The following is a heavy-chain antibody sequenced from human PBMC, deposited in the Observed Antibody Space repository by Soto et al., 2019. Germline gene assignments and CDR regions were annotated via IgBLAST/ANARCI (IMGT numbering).Heavy chain of an antibody. J-gene: IGHJ4*02. CDR1: GFIFSSYS. V-gene: IGHV3-48*01. Sequence: GGSLRLSCAASGFIFSSYSMNWVRQAPGKGLEWVSYIGSGGSTIYYADSVKGRFTISRDSAKNSLYLQMNSLRAEDTAVYYCARDYGDYFFDYWGQGTLVTVSS. D-gene: IGHD4-17*01. CDR3: ARDYGDYFFDY. CDR2: IGSGGSTI.